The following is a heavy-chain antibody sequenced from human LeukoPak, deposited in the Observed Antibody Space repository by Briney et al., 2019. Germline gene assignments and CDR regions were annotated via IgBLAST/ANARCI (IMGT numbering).Heavy chain of an antibody. Sequence: PGGSLRLSCVASGFAFNEYTMHWVRQAPGKGLEWVSGISSSGGSTYYADSVKGRFTISSDNSKNTLYLQMNSLRGEDTAVYYCAKGAATMGDCWGQGILVTVS. D-gene: IGHD5-12*01. CDR2: ISSSGGST. V-gene: IGHV3-23*01. J-gene: IGHJ4*02. CDR1: GFAFNEYT. CDR3: AKGAATMGDC.